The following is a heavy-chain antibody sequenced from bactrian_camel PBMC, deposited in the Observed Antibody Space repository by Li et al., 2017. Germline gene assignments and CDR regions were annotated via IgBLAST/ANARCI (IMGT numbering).Heavy chain of an antibody. CDR3: ASAVIPFSACSDDNWDNY. V-gene: IGHV3S14*01. CDR1: EPIFSSCE. CDR2: VDSEGTTT. Sequence: VESGGGSVQAGGSLKLSCVTSEPIFSSCEMHWFRQAPGKEREGLVTVDSEGTTTYNDSVKGRFTISKGSAKNTLSLQMNDLKPEDSGLYVCASAVIPFSACSDDNWDNYWGQGTQVTVS. J-gene: IGHJ4*01. D-gene: IGHD8*01.